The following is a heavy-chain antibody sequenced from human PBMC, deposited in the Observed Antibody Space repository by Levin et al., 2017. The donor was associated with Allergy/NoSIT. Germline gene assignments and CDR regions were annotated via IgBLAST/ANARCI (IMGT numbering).Heavy chain of an antibody. Sequence: SCAASGFTFSSYAMHWVRQAPGKGLEWVAVISYDGSNKYYADSVKGRFTISRDNSKNTLYLQMNSLRAEDTAVYYCARPSRLVVVTATAFDIWGQGTMVTVSS. CDR3: ARPSRLVVVTATAFDI. D-gene: IGHD2-21*02. CDR2: ISYDGSNK. J-gene: IGHJ3*02. CDR1: GFTFSSYA. V-gene: IGHV3-30-3*01.